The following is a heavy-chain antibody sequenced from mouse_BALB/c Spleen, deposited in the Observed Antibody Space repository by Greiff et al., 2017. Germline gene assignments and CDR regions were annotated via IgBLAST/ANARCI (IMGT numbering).Heavy chain of an antibody. CDR3: ARDRYYYGSSYGYFDV. CDR2: ISNLAYSI. CDR1: GFTFSDYG. D-gene: IGHD1-1*01. J-gene: IGHJ1*01. Sequence: DVKLVESGGGLVQPGGSRKLSCAASGFTFSDYGMAWVRQAPGKGPEWVAFISNLAYSIYYADTVTGRFTISRENAKNTLYLEMSSLRSEDTAMYYCARDRYYYGSSYGYFDVWGAGTTVTVSS. V-gene: IGHV5-15*02.